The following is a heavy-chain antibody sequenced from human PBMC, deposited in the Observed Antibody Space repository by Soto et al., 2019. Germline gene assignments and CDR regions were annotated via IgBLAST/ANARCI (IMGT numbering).Heavy chain of an antibody. CDR1: GFTFTGYA. V-gene: IGHV3-23*01. J-gene: IGHJ4*02. CDR2: ISGSGSST. Sequence: EVQLLESGGGLVQPGGSLRLSCAASGFTFTGYAMSWVRQAPGKGLEWVSGISGSGSSTDYADSVKGRFIISRDSSNNSVYLQMNSLTAEDTAMYYCAKSIIVAGTYHFDNWGQGALVAVSS. D-gene: IGHD3-22*01. CDR3: AKSIIVAGTYHFDN.